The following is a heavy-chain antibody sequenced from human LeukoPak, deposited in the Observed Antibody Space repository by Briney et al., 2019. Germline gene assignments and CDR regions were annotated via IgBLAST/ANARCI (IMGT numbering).Heavy chain of an antibody. CDR1: GFPFSGYW. CDR3: TRVGYIDEGIDY. V-gene: IGHV3-7*04. Sequence: GGSLRLSCVASGFPFSGYWMTWVRQAPGKGLEWVANIKQDGSKKSYVDSVKGRFTISRDNAKNSLYLQMNSLRAEDTAIYYCTRVGYIDEGIDYWGQGTLVTVSS. CDR2: IKQDGSKK. D-gene: IGHD5-24*01. J-gene: IGHJ4*02.